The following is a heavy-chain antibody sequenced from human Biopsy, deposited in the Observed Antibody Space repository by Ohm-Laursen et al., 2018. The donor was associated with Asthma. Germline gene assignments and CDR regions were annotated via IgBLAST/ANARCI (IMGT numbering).Heavy chain of an antibody. Sequence: SLRLSCAASGFVVSRDHMFWVRQAPGKGLEWVSVIYSGGTSHTADSVRGRFTISRDYSKNTLYLQMHSLRAEDTAVYYCVKDTVEDRGGYYTFDVWGQGTKVTVSS. CDR3: VKDTVEDRGGYYTFDV. D-gene: IGHD3-22*01. V-gene: IGHV3-53*01. CDR1: GFVVSRDH. J-gene: IGHJ3*01. CDR2: IYSGGTS.